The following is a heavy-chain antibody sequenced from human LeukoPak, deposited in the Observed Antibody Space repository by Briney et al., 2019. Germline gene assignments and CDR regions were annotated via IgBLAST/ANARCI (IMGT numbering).Heavy chain of an antibody. V-gene: IGHV4-4*07. J-gene: IGHJ4*02. D-gene: IGHD3-22*01. CDR3: ASEAYYYDSSGYYKY. CDR2: IYTSGST. Sequence: TSETLSLTCTVSGDSISSFHWSWIRQPAGKGLEWIGRIYTSGSTNYNPSLKSRVTMSVDTSKNQFSLKLSSVTAADTAVYYCASEAYYYDSSGYYKYWGQGTLVTVSS. CDR1: GDSISSFH.